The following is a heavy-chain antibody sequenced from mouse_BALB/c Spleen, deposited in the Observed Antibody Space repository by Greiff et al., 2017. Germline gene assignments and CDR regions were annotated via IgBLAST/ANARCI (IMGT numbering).Heavy chain of an antibody. D-gene: IGHD2-10*02. V-gene: IGHV2-2*02. CDR2: IWSGGST. CDR1: GFSLTSYG. J-gene: IGHJ4*01. Sequence: VQGVESGPGLVQPSQSLSITCTVSGFSLTSYGVHWVRQSPGKGLEWLGVIWSGGSTDYNAAFISRLSISKDNSKSQVFFKMNSLQANDTAIYYCARKEGYGNYPYAMDYWGQGTSVTVSS. CDR3: ARKEGYGNYPYAMDY.